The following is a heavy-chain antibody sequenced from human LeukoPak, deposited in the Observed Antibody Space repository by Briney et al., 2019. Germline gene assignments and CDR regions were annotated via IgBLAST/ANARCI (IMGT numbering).Heavy chain of an antibody. CDR1: GFNFSSYS. Sequence: GGSLRLSCTASGFNFSSYSMNWVRQAPGKGLEWVSSISSRSSYIFYADSVKGRFTISRDNSKNTLYLQMNSLRAEDTAVYYCAKDRTYDFWSASVFDYWGQGTLVTVSS. V-gene: IGHV3-21*04. J-gene: IGHJ4*02. CDR2: ISSRSSYI. D-gene: IGHD3-3*01. CDR3: AKDRTYDFWSASVFDY.